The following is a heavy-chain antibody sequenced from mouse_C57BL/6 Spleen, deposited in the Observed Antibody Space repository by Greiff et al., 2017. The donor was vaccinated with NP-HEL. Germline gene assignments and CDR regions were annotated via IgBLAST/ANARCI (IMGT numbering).Heavy chain of an antibody. Sequence: EVKLVESGGGLVKPGGSLKLSCAASGFTFSDYGMHWVRQAPEKGLEWVAYISSGSSTIYYADTVKGRFTISRDNAKNTLFLQLTSLRCEDTAMYYCARPRYGSSELDYWGQGTTLTVSA. CDR1: GFTFSDYG. CDR3: ARPRYGSSELDY. J-gene: IGHJ2*01. D-gene: IGHD1-1*01. CDR2: ISSGSSTI. V-gene: IGHV5-17*01.